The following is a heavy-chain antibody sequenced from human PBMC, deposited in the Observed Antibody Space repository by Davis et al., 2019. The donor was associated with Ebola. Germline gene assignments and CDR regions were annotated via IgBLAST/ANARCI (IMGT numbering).Heavy chain of an antibody. D-gene: IGHD2-2*01. V-gene: IGHV4-59*08. CDR3: ARRNPCSSTSCYNWFDR. CDR2: IYYSGRT. Sequence: PSETLSPTCTVSGGSISSYYWSWIRQLPGKGLEWIGYIYYSGRTNYIPSLKSRVTISVDTSKNQFSLKLSSVTAADTAVYYCARRNPCSSTSCYNWFDRWGQGTLVTVSS. CDR1: GGSISSYY. J-gene: IGHJ5*02.